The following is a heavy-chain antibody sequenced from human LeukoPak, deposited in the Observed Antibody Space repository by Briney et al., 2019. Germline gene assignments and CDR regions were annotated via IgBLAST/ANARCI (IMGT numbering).Heavy chain of an antibody. CDR2: IRFDGTYK. V-gene: IGHV3-30*02. CDR3: AKDRSPNYYASGSYYNGYYMDV. J-gene: IGHJ6*03. Sequence: PGDSLRLSCAASGFTFSSFGMHWVRQAPGKGLEWVAFIRFDGTYKYYADSVKGRFTISRDNSKNTLYLQMNSLRAEDTAVYFCAKDRSPNYYASGSYYNGYYMDVWGKGTTVTTSS. CDR1: GFTFSSFG. D-gene: IGHD3-10*01.